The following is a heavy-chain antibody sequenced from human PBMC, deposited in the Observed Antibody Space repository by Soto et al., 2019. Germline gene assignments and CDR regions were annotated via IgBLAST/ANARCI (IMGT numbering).Heavy chain of an antibody. J-gene: IGHJ4*02. V-gene: IGHV3-23*01. CDR3: ARRGRGSYYDY. D-gene: IGHD3-16*01. CDR2: ISGSGGNT. CDR1: GFTFSSYA. Sequence: EVQLLESGGGLVQPGGSLRLSCAASGFTFSSYAMRWVRQAPVKGLEWVSAISGSGGNTYYADSVKGRFTISRDNSKNTLYLQMNSLRAEDTAVYYCARRGRGSYYDYWGQGTLVTVSS.